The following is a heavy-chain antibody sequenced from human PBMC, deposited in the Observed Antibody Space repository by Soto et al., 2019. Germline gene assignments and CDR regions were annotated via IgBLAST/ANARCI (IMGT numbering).Heavy chain of an antibody. CDR1: GGTFSRYA. V-gene: IGHV1-69*13. D-gene: IGHD5-12*01. Sequence: SVKVSCKASGGTFSRYAISWLRQAPGQGLEWMGGIIPIFGTANYAQKFQGRVTITADESTSTAYMELSSLRSEDTAVYYCAREVAYYYGMDVWGQGTTVTVSS. J-gene: IGHJ6*02. CDR2: IIPIFGTA. CDR3: AREVAYYYGMDV.